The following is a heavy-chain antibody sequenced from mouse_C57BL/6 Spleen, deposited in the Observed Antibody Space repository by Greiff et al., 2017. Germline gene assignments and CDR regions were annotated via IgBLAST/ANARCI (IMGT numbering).Heavy chain of an antibody. V-gene: IGHV1-54*01. CDR1: GYAFTNYL. CDR3: AREEIYYDYDGFAY. Sequence: VQLQQYGAELVRPGTSVKVSCKASGYAFTNYLIEWVKQRPGQGLEWIGVINPGSGGTNYNEKFKGKATLTADKSSSTAYMQLSSLTSEDSAVYFCAREEIYYDYDGFAYWGQGTLVTVSA. D-gene: IGHD2-4*01. CDR2: INPGSGGT. J-gene: IGHJ3*01.